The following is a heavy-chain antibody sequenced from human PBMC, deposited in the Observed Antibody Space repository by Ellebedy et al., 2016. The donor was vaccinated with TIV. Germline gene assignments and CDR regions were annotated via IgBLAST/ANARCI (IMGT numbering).Heavy chain of an antibody. CDR2: IYSGGRT. CDR3: ARDVSTIPLMVSGYGMDV. D-gene: IGHD2-8*01. V-gene: IGHV3-66*01. Sequence: GESLKISCAASGFTVSIKYMSWVRPAPGKGLEWVSIIYSGGRTYYADSVKGRFTISRDNSKNTLHLQMNSMRAEDTAVYYCARDVSTIPLMVSGYGMDVWGRGTTVTVSS. J-gene: IGHJ6*02. CDR1: GFTVSIKY.